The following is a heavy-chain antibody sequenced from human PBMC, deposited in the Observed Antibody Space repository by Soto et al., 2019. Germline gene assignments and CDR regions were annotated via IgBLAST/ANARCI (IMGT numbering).Heavy chain of an antibody. CDR2: TTGSGGSA. D-gene: IGHD6-13*01. V-gene: IGHV3-23*01. CDR1: GCTFSSYA. CDR3: AKDQGLYSRSWSDP. J-gene: IGHJ5*02. Sequence: QAGGSLRLSGAASGCTFSSYAMSWVRQAPGKGLEWVSATTGSGGSASYADSVKGRFTISRDNSKNTLYLQMNSLRAEDKAVYCCAKDQGLYSRSWSDPWAHVTLVTAPS.